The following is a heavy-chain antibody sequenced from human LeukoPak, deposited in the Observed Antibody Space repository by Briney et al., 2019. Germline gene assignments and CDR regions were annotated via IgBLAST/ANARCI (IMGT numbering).Heavy chain of an antibody. D-gene: IGHD5-18*01. V-gene: IGHV3-33*01. CDR3: ARYSAFYYYYGMDV. CDR1: GFTFSSYG. CDR2: IWYDGSNK. J-gene: IGHJ6*02. Sequence: GGSLRLSCAASGFTFSSYGMHWVRQAPGKGLEWVAVIWYDGSNKYYADSVKGRFTISRDNAKNSLYLQMNSLRAEDTAVYYCARYSAFYYYYGMDVWGQGTTVTVSS.